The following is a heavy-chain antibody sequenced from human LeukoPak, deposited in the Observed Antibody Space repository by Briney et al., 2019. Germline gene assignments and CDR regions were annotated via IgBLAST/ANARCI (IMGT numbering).Heavy chain of an antibody. V-gene: IGHV3-30*18. CDR2: ISYDGSNK. CDR3: AKEDGVSMPSIDY. Sequence: GGSLRLSCAASGFTFSSYGMHWVRQAPGKGLEWVAVISYDGSNKYYADSVKGRFTISRDNSKNTLYLQMNSLRAEDTAVYYCAKEDGVSMPSIDYWGQGTLVTVSS. CDR1: GFTFSSYG. J-gene: IGHJ4*02. D-gene: IGHD2/OR15-2a*01.